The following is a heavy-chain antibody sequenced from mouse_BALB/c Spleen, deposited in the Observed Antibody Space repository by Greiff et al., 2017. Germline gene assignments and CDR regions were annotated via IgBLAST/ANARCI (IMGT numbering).Heavy chain of an antibody. CDR1: GYSITSDYA. V-gene: IGHV3-2*02. CDR3: ARYLANFYAMDY. CDR2: ISYSGST. J-gene: IGHJ4*01. D-gene: IGHD4-1*01. Sequence: ESGPGLVKPSQSLSLTCTVTGYSITSDYAWNWIRQFPGNKLEWMGYISYSGSTSYNPSLKSRISITRDTSKNQFFLQLNSVTTEDTATYYCARYLANFYAMDYWGQGTSVTVSS.